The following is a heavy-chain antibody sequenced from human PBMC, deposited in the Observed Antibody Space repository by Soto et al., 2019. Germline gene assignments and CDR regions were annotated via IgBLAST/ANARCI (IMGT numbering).Heavy chain of an antibody. D-gene: IGHD3-10*01. Sequence: QVQLQESGPGLVKPSGTLSLTCTVSGDSVSNSIWWSWVRQPPGKGLEWIGEVYHSGTTNCNPSLKSRVTISADKARTQFSLSLTSVTAADTAVYYCARVHGGGYFDLWGRGTLVTVSS. V-gene: IGHV4-4*02. CDR3: ARVHGGGYFDL. CDR2: VYHSGTT. J-gene: IGHJ2*01. CDR1: GDSVSNSIW.